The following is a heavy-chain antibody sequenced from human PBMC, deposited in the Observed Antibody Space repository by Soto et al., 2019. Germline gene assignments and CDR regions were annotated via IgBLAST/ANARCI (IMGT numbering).Heavy chain of an antibody. CDR2: ISYDGSNK. CDR1: GFTFSSYA. V-gene: IGHV3-30-3*01. Sequence: QPGGSLRLSCAASGFTFSSYAMHWVRQAPGKGLEWVAVISYDGSNKYYADSVKGRFTISRDNSKNTLYLQMNSLRAEDTAVYYCARGGATSQAPGFDYWGQGTLVTVSS. CDR3: ARGGATSQAPGFDY. J-gene: IGHJ4*02. D-gene: IGHD5-12*01.